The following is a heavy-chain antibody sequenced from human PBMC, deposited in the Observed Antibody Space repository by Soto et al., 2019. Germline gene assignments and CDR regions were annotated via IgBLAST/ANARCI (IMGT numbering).Heavy chain of an antibody. D-gene: IGHD5-12*01. CDR1: SGSFSGYS. CDR3: TRGRGDMATIVTGGPGVRLAPPYFRP. V-gene: IGHV4-34*01. CDR2: INHSGST. J-gene: IGHJ5*02. Sequence: PSETLSLTCAVYSGSFSGYSWTWIRQPPGKGLEWIGEINHSGSTNYNPSLKSRLTMSVVTSKNQFSLKLSSVSAADTAVYYCTRGRGDMATIVTGGPGVRLAPPYFRPWGPGTLVTVSS.